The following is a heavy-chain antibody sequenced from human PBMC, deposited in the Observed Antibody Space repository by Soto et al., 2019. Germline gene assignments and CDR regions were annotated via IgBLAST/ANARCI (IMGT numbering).Heavy chain of an antibody. D-gene: IGHD3-16*02. CDR1: GFTFSSYS. Sequence: GGSLRLSCAASGFTFSSYSMNWVRQAPGKGLEWVSSISSSSSYIYYADSVKGRFTISRDNAKNSLYLQMNSLRAEDTAVYYCARVEFSDGTALIPFDIWGQGTMVTVSS. CDR2: ISSSSSYI. J-gene: IGHJ3*02. CDR3: ARVEFSDGTALIPFDI. V-gene: IGHV3-21*01.